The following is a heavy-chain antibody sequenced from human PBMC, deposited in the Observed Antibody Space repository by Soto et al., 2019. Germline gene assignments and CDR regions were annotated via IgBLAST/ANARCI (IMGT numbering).Heavy chain of an antibody. CDR2: IGSGSSGDT. CDR1: GFTFNVYA. V-gene: IGHV3-48*01. J-gene: IGHJ4*02. CDR3: ARDPEGLKAFDH. D-gene: IGHD2-8*01. Sequence: EVQLVESGGGFVQPGGSLKLSCTASGFTFNVYAMNWVRQAPEKGLEWVSFIGSGSSGDTYYADSVKGRFTISRDNAKNSLYLQMDSLRAEDTAFYYCARDPEGLKAFDHWGQGTLVTVSS.